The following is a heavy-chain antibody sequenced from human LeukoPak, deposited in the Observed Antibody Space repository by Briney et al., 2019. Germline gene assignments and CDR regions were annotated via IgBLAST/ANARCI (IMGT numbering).Heavy chain of an antibody. CDR3: ASTRLRGPRYGMDV. V-gene: IGHV1-69*01. Sequence: GASVKVPCKASGGTFSSYAISWVRQAPGQGLEWMGGIIPIFGTANYAQKFQGRDTITADESTSTAYMELSSLRSEDTAVYYCASTRLRGPRYGMDVWGQGTTVTVSS. D-gene: IGHD4-17*01. J-gene: IGHJ6*02. CDR2: IIPIFGTA. CDR1: GGTFSSYA.